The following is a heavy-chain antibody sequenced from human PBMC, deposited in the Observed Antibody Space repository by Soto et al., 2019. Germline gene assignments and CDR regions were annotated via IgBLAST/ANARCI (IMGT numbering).Heavy chain of an antibody. D-gene: IGHD1-1*01. CDR3: ARMQLEAPKPSDY. V-gene: IGHV1-69*05. Sequence: QVQLVQSGAEVKKPGSSVKVSCKASGGTFSSYAISWVRQAPGQGLEWMGGIIPIFGTANYAQKFQGRVTXIXDXXTSTAYMELSSLRSEDPAVYYCARMQLEAPKPSDYWGQGTLVTVSS. CDR2: IIPIFGTA. J-gene: IGHJ4*02. CDR1: GGTFSSYA.